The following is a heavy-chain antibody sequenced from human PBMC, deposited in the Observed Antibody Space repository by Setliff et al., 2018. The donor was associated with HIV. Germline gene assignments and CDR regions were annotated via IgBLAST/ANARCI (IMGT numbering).Heavy chain of an antibody. CDR3: ARHHYSNWFDP. CDR1: GGSISSSSYY. V-gene: IGHV4-39*01. Sequence: PSETLSLTCTVSGGSISSSSYYWGWIRQPPGKGLEWIGSIYYSWSTYYNPSLKSRVTISVDTSKNQFSLKLSSVTAADTAVYYCARHHYSNWFDPWGQGTLVTVSS. J-gene: IGHJ5*02. CDR2: IYYSWST. D-gene: IGHD2-15*01.